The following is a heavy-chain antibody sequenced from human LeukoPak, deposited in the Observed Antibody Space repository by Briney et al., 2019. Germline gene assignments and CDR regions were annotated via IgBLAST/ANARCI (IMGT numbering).Heavy chain of an antibody. V-gene: IGHV3-30-3*01. CDR1: GFTFSSYA. D-gene: IGHD3-10*01. CDR2: ISYDGSNK. J-gene: IGHJ5*02. CDR3: ARGRGSGSYYNSPGWFDP. Sequence: GGSLTLSCAASGFTFSSYAMHWVRQAPGKGLEWVAVISYDGSNKYYADSVKGRFTISRDNSKNTLYLQMNSLRAEDTAVYYCARGRGSGSYYNSPGWFDPWGQGTLVTVSS.